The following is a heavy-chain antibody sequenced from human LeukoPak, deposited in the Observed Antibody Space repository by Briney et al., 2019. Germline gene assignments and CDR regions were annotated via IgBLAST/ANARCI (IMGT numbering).Heavy chain of an antibody. Sequence: GGSLRLSCAASGFTFSSYAMHWVRQAPGKGLEWVAVISYDGSNKYYADSVKGRFTISRDSAKNSLYLQMNSLRAEDTAVYYCARERAVAGLFDYWGQGTLVTVSS. V-gene: IGHV3-30-3*01. CDR2: ISYDGSNK. CDR1: GFTFSSYA. D-gene: IGHD6-19*01. CDR3: ARERAVAGLFDY. J-gene: IGHJ4*02.